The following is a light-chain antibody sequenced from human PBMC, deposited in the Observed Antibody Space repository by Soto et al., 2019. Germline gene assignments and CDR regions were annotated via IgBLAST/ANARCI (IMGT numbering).Light chain of an antibody. CDR3: QHYNSYSEA. V-gene: IGKV1-5*03. J-gene: IGKJ1*01. CDR2: KAS. CDR1: QTISSW. Sequence: DIQMTQSPSTLSGSVGDRVTVTCVASQTISSWLSWYQQKPGKAPKLLIYKASTLKSGVPSRFSGSGSGTEFTLTISSLQPDDFATYYCQHYNSYSEAFGQGTKVDNK.